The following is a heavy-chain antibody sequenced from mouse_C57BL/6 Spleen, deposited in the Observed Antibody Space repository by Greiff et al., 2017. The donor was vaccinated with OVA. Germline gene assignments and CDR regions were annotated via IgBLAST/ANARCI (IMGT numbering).Heavy chain of an antibody. CDR1: GYTFTSYW. CDR3: TREVLNWDGDY. J-gene: IGHJ2*01. D-gene: IGHD4-1*01. CDR2: IDPSDSYT. V-gene: IGHV1-50*01. Sequence: QVQLQQPGAELVKPGASVKLSCKASGYTFTSYWMQWVKQRPGQGLEWIGEIDPSDSYTNYNQKFKGKAILTADKSSSTAYMELRSLTSEDSAVYYCTREVLNWDGDYWGQGTTLTVSS.